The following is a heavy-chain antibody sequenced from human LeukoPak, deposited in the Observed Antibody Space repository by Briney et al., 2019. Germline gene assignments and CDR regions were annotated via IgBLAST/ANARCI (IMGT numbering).Heavy chain of an antibody. J-gene: IGHJ6*03. CDR3: ARDQNNVLLWFGEYHYYYYYMDV. V-gene: IGHV1-2*02. Sequence: ASVKVSCKASGYTFTSYYMHWVRQAPGQGLEWMGWINPNSGGTNYAQKFQGRVTMTRDTSISTAYMELSRLRSDDTAVYYCARDQNNVLLWFGEYHYYYYYMDVWGKGTTVTISS. CDR2: INPNSGGT. CDR1: GYTFTSYY. D-gene: IGHD3-10*01.